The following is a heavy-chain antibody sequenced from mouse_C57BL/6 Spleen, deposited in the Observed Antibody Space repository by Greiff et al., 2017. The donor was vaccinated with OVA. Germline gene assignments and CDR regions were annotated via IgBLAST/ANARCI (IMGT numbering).Heavy chain of an antibody. CDR2: IDPSDSYT. D-gene: IGHD3-2*02. CDR3: ARRSTAQATFAY. J-gene: IGHJ3*01. Sequence: VQLQQPGAELVKPGASVKLSCKASGYTFTSYWMQWVKQRPGQGLEWIGEIDPSDSYTNYNQKFKGKATLTVATSSSTAYMQLSSLTSEDSAVYYCARRSTAQATFAYWGQGTLVTVSA. CDR1: GYTFTSYW. V-gene: IGHV1-50*01.